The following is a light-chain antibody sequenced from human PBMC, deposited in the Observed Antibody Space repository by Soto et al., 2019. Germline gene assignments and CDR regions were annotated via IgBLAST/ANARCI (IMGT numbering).Light chain of an antibody. J-gene: IGKJ1*01. CDR2: DAS. Sequence: DLQMTQSPSSLSASVGDRVTISCRASQSISSYLNWYQQKPGRAPKLLIYDASNLHIGVPSRFSGSGYGTDFTLTITSLQPDDFATYYCQQSDVSPRTFGQGTKVEVK. V-gene: IGKV1-39*01. CDR3: QQSDVSPRT. CDR1: QSISSY.